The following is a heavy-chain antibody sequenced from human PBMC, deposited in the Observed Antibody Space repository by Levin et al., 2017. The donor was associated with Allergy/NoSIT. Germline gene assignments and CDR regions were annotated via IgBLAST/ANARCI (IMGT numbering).Heavy chain of an antibody. CDR2: IYYSGST. J-gene: IGHJ4*02. Sequence: PSETLSLTCTVSGGSISSYYWSWIRQPPGKGLEWIGYIYYSGSTNYNPSLKSRVTISVDTSKNQFSLKLSSVTAADTAVYYCARGGSSLPFDYWGQGTLVTVSS. CDR3: ARGGSSLPFDY. D-gene: IGHD6-13*01. CDR1: GGSISSYY. V-gene: IGHV4-59*01.